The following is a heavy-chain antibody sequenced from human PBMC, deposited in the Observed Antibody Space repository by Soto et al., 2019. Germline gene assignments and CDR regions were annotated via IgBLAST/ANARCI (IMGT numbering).Heavy chain of an antibody. J-gene: IGHJ4*02. CDR2: ISDYNGNP. Sequence: QVQLVQSGAEVKKPGASVKVSCKASGYTFTSYGISWVRQAPGQGPEWMGWISDYNGNPNYAQKLQGRVTMTTDTSTSTAYMEFRSLRSDDTAVYYCARDWSSIAAAGTEGDYWGQGTLVTVSS. CDR1: GYTFTSYG. CDR3: ARDWSSIAAAGTEGDY. D-gene: IGHD6-13*01. V-gene: IGHV1-18*01.